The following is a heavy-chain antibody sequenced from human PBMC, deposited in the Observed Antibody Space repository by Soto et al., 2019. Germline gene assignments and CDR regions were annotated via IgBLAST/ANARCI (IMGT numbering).Heavy chain of an antibody. CDR3: ARDGVGATFGVFDI. J-gene: IGHJ3*02. D-gene: IGHD1-26*01. CDR1: GGSISSGGYY. Sequence: SETLSLTCTVSGGSISSGGYYWSWIRQHPGKGLEWIGYIYYSGSTYYNPSLKSRVTISVDTSKNQFSLKLSSVTAADTAVYYCARDGVGATFGVFDIWGQGTMVTVSS. V-gene: IGHV4-31*03. CDR2: IYYSGST.